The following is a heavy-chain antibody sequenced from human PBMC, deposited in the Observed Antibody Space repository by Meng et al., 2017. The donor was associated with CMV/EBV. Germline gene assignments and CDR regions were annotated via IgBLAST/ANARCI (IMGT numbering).Heavy chain of an antibody. V-gene: IGHV1-18*04. Sequence: ASVKVSCKASGYDFDTYAMTWVRQAPGQGLEWMGWTSIYEGDSSLAKKFQGRVTMTRDTSTRTASMELRSLRSDDTAVYYCARDLGTYDFWSGYLPNFDYWGQGTLVTVSS. J-gene: IGHJ4*02. CDR2: TSIYEGDS. CDR1: GYDFDTYA. CDR3: ARDLGTYDFWSGYLPNFDY. D-gene: IGHD3-3*01.